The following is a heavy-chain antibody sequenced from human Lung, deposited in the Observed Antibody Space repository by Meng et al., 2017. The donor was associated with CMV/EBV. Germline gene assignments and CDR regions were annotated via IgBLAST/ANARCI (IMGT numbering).Heavy chain of an antibody. J-gene: IGHJ4*02. CDR3: AKHRVLILSNYFDY. CDR1: GFSFSSHG. V-gene: IGHV3-30*02. D-gene: IGHD2-21*01. CDR2: IHYDGSKK. Sequence: GESLKISCATSGFSFSSHGMHWVRQAPGKGLEWVAFIHYDGSKKYYADSVKGRFTISRDNSRNTVYLQMNSLSAEDTAVYYCAKHRVLILSNYFDYWGQGTLVTVSS.